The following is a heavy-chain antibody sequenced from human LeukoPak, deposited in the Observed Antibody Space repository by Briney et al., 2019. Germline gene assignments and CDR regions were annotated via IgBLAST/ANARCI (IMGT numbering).Heavy chain of an antibody. J-gene: IGHJ4*02. CDR1: GGSISSYY. V-gene: IGHV4-4*08. CDR2: IYTSGST. CDR3: ARDRGSGWDFDY. Sequence: SETLSLTCTVSGGSISSYYWSWIRQPPGKGLEWIGRIYTSGSTNYNPSLKSRVTISVDTSKNQFSLKLSSVTAADTAVYYCARDRGSGWDFDYWGQGTLVTVSS. D-gene: IGHD6-19*01.